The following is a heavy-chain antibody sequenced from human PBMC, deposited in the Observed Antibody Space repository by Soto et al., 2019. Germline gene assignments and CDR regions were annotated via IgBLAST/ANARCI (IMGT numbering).Heavy chain of an antibody. CDR2: IYYSGST. CDR3: DRDRNFWSGYYTNHCYGMDV. Sequence: PSETLSLTCTVSGGCISSGDYSWGWIGQPPGKGLEWIGYIYYSGSTYYNPSLKSRVTISVDTSKNQFSLKLSSVTAADTAVYYCDRDRNFWSGYYTNHCYGMDVWGQGATVTVSS. D-gene: IGHD3-3*01. V-gene: IGHV4-30-4*01. J-gene: IGHJ6*02. CDR1: GGCISSGDYS.